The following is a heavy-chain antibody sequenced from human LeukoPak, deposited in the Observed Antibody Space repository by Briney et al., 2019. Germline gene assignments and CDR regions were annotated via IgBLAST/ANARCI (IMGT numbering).Heavy chain of an antibody. CDR2: IIPILGIA. J-gene: IGHJ4*02. CDR1: GGTFSSYA. V-gene: IGHV1-69*04. Sequence: SVKVSCKASGGTFSSYAISWVRQAPGQGLEWMGRIIPILGIANYAQKFQGRVTITADKSTSTAYMELSSLRSEDTAVYYCAKGDSSSWYHAYFDCWGQGTLVTVSS. D-gene: IGHD6-13*01. CDR3: AKGDSSSWYHAYFDC.